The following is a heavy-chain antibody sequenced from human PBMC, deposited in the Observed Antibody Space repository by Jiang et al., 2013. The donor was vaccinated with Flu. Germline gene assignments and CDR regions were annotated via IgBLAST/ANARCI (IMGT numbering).Heavy chain of an antibody. V-gene: IGHV6-1*01. J-gene: IGHJ4*02. Sequence: SQTLSLTCGISGDSVSSSSGSWNWIRQSPSRGLEWLGRTYYRAKWYTDYAGSVQSRITINPDTSKNQFSLQLNSVTHEDTAVYFCARETTEVTSVLDYWGQGTLVTVSS. D-gene: IGHD4-23*01. CDR1: GDSVSSSSGS. CDR2: TYYRAKWYT. CDR3: ARETTEVTSVLDY.